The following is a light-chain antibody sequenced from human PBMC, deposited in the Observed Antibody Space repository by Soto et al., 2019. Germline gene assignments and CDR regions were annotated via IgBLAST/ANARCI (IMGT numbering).Light chain of an antibody. Sequence: EIVMTQSPATLSVSPGERVTLSCRASQSISRNLAWYHQKPGRAPRLLIFGASTTASGVPDRFSGSGSGTEFTLTISSLQSEDFAVYYCQQYNDWPPMYTFGQGTKLEIK. J-gene: IGKJ2*01. CDR3: QQYNDWPPMYT. V-gene: IGKV3-15*01. CDR2: GAS. CDR1: QSISRN.